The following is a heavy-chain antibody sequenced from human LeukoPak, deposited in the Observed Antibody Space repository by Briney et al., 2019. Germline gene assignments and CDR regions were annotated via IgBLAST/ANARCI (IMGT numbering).Heavy chain of an antibody. D-gene: IGHD2-2*01. CDR3: ARRSRDYCSSTSCYFTGHGDAFDI. Sequence: EASVKVSCKASGGTFSSYAISWVRQAPGQGLEWMGGIIPIFGTANYAQKFQGRVTITADESTSTAYMELSSLRSEDTAVYYCARRSRDYCSSTSCYFTGHGDAFDIWGQGTMVTVSS. J-gene: IGHJ3*02. V-gene: IGHV1-69*13. CDR1: GGTFSSYA. CDR2: IIPIFGTA.